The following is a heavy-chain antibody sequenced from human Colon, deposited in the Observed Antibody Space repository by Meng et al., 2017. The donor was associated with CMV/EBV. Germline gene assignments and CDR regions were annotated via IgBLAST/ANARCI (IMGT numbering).Heavy chain of an antibody. J-gene: IGHJ6*02. V-gene: IGHV3-9*01. D-gene: IGHD2-2*03. CDR2: ISWNSGSI. CDR3: ARGDPMDIVEVPVANYYGLDV. CDR1: GFTFDDYA. Sequence: SLKISCAASGFTFDDYAMHWVRQAPGKGLEWVSGISWNSGSIGYADSVKGRFTISRDNAKNSLYLQMNSLRADDTAIYYCARGDPMDIVEVPVANYYGLDVWGQGTTVTVSS.